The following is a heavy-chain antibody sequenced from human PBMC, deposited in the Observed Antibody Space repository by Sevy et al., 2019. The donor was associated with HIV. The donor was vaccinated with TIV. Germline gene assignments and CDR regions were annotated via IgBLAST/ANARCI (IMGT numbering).Heavy chain of an antibody. J-gene: IGHJ6*02. CDR2: IRYDGSNK. CDR3: ANSYCSSTSCLIYYYYYGMDV. Sequence: GGSLRLSCAASGFTFSSYGMHWVRQAPGKGLEWVAFIRYDGSNKYYADSVKGRFTISRDKSKNTLYLQMNSLRAEDTAVYYCANSYCSSTSCLIYYYYYGMDVWGQGTTVTVSS. V-gene: IGHV3-30*02. D-gene: IGHD2-2*01. CDR1: GFTFSSYG.